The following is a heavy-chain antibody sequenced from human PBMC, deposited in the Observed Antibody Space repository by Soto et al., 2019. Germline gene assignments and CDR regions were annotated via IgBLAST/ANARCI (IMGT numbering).Heavy chain of an antibody. V-gene: IGHV3-23*01. D-gene: IGHD2-15*01. CDR1: GFTSSSYA. CDR2: MSGDGYGI. J-gene: IGHJ2*01. Sequence: PGGSLRLSCAASGFTSSSYAMSWVRQAPGKGLECVSAMSGDGYGIYYADSVKGRFTISRDNSKNTLYLQMNSLRAEDTAVYFCARGELQIYWFFDLWGRGTLVTVSS. CDR3: ARGELQIYWFFDL.